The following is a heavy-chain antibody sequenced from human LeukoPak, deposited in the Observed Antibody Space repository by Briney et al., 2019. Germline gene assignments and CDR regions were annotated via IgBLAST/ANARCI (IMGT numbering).Heavy chain of an antibody. CDR1: GYSFTRYW. CDR2: IYPGDSDT. V-gene: IGHV5-51*01. D-gene: IGHD6-19*01. CDR3: ARHGSGWLSGSWFDP. J-gene: IGHJ5*02. Sequence: PGESLKISCKGSGYSFTRYWIGWVRQMPGKGLEWMGIIYPGDSDTRYSPSFQGQVTISADKSISTAYLQWSSLKASDTAMYYCARHGSGWLSGSWFDPWGQGTLVTVSS.